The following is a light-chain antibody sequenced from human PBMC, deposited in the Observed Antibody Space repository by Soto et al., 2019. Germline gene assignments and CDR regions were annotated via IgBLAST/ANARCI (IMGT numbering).Light chain of an antibody. CDR1: SSDVGVSNL. CDR2: DVN. J-gene: IGLJ2*01. V-gene: IGLV2-14*01. Sequence: QSVLTQPASVSGSPGQSITISCTGSSSDVGVSNLVSWYQQQPNKAPKLLISDVNHRPSGVSIRFSGSKSGNTASLTISGLQAEDEADYYCSSYTTTNTVLFGGGTKLTVL. CDR3: SSYTTTNTVL.